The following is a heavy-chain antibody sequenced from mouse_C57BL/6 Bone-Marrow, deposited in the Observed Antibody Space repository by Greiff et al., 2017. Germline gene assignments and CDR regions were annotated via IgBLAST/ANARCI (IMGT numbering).Heavy chain of an antibody. J-gene: IGHJ3*01. Sequence: QVQLQQSGPELVKPGASVKISCKASGYAFSSSWMNWVKQRPGKGLEWIGRIYPGDGDTNYNGKFKGKATLTADKSSSTAYMQLSSLTSEDSAVYFCARSHGNYEAYWGQGTLVTVSA. CDR3: ARSHGNYEAY. V-gene: IGHV1-82*01. CDR2: IYPGDGDT. CDR1: GYAFSSSW. D-gene: IGHD2-1*01.